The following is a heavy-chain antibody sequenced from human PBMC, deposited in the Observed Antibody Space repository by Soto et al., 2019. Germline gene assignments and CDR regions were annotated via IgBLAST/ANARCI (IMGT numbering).Heavy chain of an antibody. CDR2: MNHSGCT. CDR1: GGSFSGYY. D-gene: IGHD3-10*01. Sequence: QVQLQQWGAGLLKPSETLSLTCAVYGGSFSGYYCSWIRQPPGTGLEWLWEMNHSGCTNYNPSLKSRANISVDTSKNQFSLKLSSVTAADTAVYYWARGGELPLWVRGARYDGMDVCGQGTTVTVSS. J-gene: IGHJ6*02. CDR3: ARGGELPLWVRGARYDGMDV. V-gene: IGHV4-34*01.